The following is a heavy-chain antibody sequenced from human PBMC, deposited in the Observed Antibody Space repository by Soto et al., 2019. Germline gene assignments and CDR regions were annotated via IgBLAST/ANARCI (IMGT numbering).Heavy chain of an antibody. D-gene: IGHD5-12*01. CDR2: IYYSGST. CDR1: GCSISSGDYY. Sequence: ASETLSLTCTVSGCSISSGDYYWCWIRQPPGKGLEWIGYIYYSGSTYYNPSLKSRVTISVDTSKNQFSLKLSSVTAADTAVYYCASIYSDYDAFDYWGQGTLVTVSS. J-gene: IGHJ4*02. CDR3: ASIYSDYDAFDY. V-gene: IGHV4-30-4*01.